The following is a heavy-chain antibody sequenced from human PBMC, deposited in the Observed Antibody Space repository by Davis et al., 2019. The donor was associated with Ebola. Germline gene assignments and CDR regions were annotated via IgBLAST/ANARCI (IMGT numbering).Heavy chain of an antibody. CDR1: GFTFSSYA. CDR2: ISYDGSNK. V-gene: IGHV3-30-3*01. J-gene: IGHJ4*02. CDR3: TTGTTVTTYYFDN. Sequence: PGGSLRLSCAASGFTFSSYAMHWVRQAPGKGLEWVAVISYDGSNKYYADSVKGRFTISRDNSKNTLYLQMNSLKTEDTAVYYCTTGTTVTTYYFDNWGQGTLVTVSS. D-gene: IGHD4-17*01.